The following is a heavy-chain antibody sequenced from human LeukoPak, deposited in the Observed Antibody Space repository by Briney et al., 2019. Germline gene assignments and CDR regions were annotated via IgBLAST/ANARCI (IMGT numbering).Heavy chain of an antibody. CDR3: AKLLIVVSTVGMDV. V-gene: IGHV3-23*01. D-gene: IGHD3-22*01. J-gene: IGHJ6*02. CDR1: GFTFSSYA. Sequence: PGGSLRLSCAASGFTFSSYAMSWVRQAPGKGLEWVSAISGSGGSTYYADSVKGRFTISRDNSKNTLYLQMNSLRAEDTAVYYCAKLLIVVSTVGMDVWGQGTTVTVSS. CDR2: ISGSGGST.